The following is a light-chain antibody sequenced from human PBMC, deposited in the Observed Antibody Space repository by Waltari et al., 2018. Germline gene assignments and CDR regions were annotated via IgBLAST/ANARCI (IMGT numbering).Light chain of an antibody. CDR3: QQRNNWPPVT. V-gene: IGKV3-11*01. CDR1: KSASVY. Sequence: IGLTQSPATLSLSPGERATPSCRATKSASVYLAWYQQNPGQPPRLPIYDASKTATGIPARFSASGSGTDFTLTISSLEPEDSAVYYCQQRNNWPPVTFGQGTRLDLK. CDR2: DAS. J-gene: IGKJ5*01.